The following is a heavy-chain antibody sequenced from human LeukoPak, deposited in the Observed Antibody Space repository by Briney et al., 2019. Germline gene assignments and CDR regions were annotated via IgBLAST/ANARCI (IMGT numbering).Heavy chain of an antibody. Sequence: SETLSLTCTVSGGSISSYYWSWIRQPPGKGLEWIGYIYYSGSTNYNPSLKSRVTISVDTSKNQFSLKLSSVTAADTAVYYCAREGYDFWGGHLPLDVWGQGTTVTVSS. J-gene: IGHJ6*02. CDR2: IYYSGST. CDR3: AREGYDFWGGHLPLDV. CDR1: GGSISSYY. D-gene: IGHD3-3*01. V-gene: IGHV4-59*01.